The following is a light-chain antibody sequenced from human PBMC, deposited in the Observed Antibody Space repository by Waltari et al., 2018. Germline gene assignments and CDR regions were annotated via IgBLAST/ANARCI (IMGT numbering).Light chain of an antibody. CDR3: NSRDSSGNVV. CDR2: GEN. Sequence: SSELTQEPAVSVALGQTVRITCQGDRLRDYYASWYQQKAGQAPVLVIHGENKRPSGIPDRFCGARAGNTASLTISGAQAGDEADYYCNSRDSSGNVVFGAGTKVTVL. J-gene: IGLJ2*01. CDR1: RLRDYY. V-gene: IGLV3-19*01.